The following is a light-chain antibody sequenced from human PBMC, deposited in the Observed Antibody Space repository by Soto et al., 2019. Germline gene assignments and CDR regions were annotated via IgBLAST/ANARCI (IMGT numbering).Light chain of an antibody. J-gene: IGLJ1*01. CDR3: CSYVGSDTSFV. CDR2: DVS. CDR1: SSDVGGYKF. V-gene: IGLV2-11*01. Sequence: QSALTQPRSVSRSPGQSVTITCTGTSSDVGGYKFVSWYQQHPGKVPKLMIYDVSIRPSGVPDRFSGSKSGITASLTISGLQAEDDADYYCCSYVGSDTSFVFGSGTKLTVL.